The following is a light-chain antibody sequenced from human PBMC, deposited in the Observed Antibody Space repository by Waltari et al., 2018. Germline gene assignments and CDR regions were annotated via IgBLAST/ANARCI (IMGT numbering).Light chain of an antibody. CDR3: LQDYNYPWT. CDR2: AAS. V-gene: IGKV1-6*01. J-gene: IGKJ1*01. CDR1: QGIKND. Sequence: AIQMTQSPSSLSASVGDRVTITCRASQGIKNDLAWYQQKPGKAPKLLVYAASSVQSGVPSRFSGSGSGTEFTLTISSLQPEDSATYYCLQDYNYPWTFGQGTSVEIK.